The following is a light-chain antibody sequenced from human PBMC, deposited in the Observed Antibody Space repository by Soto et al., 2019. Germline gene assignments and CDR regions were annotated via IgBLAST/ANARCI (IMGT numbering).Light chain of an antibody. CDR2: AAS. CDR3: QQSYSTPWT. Sequence: DIQMTQSPSSLSASVGDRVTITCRASQSISSFLNWYQQKPGKAPKLLIYAASSLQSGVPSRFSGSGSGTDFTLTIDSLQPEDFATYYCQQSYSTPWTFGQGTNVDIK. V-gene: IGKV1-39*01. CDR1: QSISSF. J-gene: IGKJ1*01.